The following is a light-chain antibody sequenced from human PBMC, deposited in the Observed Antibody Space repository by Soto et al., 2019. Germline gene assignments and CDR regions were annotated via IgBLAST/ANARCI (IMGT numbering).Light chain of an antibody. J-gene: IGKJ5*01. Sequence: DIQLTQSPSFLSASVGDRVTITCRASQGIWNRLAWHQQKPGKAPELLISAASTLRSGVPSRFSGSGSDTEFTLTISSLQPEDFATSYCQQFTSYPITFDQGTRLEIK. CDR1: QGIWNR. V-gene: IGKV1-9*01. CDR2: AAS. CDR3: QQFTSYPIT.